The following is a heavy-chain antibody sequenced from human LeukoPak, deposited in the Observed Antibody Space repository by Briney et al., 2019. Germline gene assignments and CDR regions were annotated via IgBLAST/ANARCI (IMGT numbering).Heavy chain of an antibody. CDR1: GYTFTGYY. V-gene: IGHV1-2*02. Sequence: GASVKVSCKASGYTFTGYYMHWVRQAPGQGLEWMGWINPNSGGTNYAQKFQGRVTMTRDTSISTAYMELSRLRSDDTAVYYCAREVDCSGGSCYQFDYWGQGTLVTVSS. J-gene: IGHJ4*02. CDR3: AREVDCSGGSCYQFDY. CDR2: INPNSGGT. D-gene: IGHD2-15*01.